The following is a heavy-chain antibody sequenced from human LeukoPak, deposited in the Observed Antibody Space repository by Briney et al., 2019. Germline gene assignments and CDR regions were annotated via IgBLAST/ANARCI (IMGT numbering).Heavy chain of an antibody. CDR3: ARDKTGNGDDVFDY. CDR2: ISYDGSNK. J-gene: IGHJ4*02. D-gene: IGHD3-16*01. V-gene: IGHV3-30*04. Sequence: PGGSLRLSCAASGFTFSSYAMSWVRQAPGKGLEWVAVISYDGSNKYYADSVKGRFTISRDNSKNTLYLQMNSLRAEDTAVYYCARDKTGNGDDVFDYWGQGTLVTVSS. CDR1: GFTFSSYA.